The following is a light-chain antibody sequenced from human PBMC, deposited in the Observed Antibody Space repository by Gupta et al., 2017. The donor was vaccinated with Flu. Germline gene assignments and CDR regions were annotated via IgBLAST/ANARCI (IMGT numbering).Light chain of an antibody. Sequence: QSVVTQPPAASGTPGQRVIISCSGSSSTIGDNSVNWYQQLPGTAPKLLIYTNNQRPSGVPGRFSGSKSGSSASLAISGLQSEDEADYYCAAWDDSLNGLVFGTGTKVTVL. J-gene: IGLJ1*01. V-gene: IGLV1-44*01. CDR2: TNN. CDR3: AAWDDSLNGLV. CDR1: SSTIGDNS.